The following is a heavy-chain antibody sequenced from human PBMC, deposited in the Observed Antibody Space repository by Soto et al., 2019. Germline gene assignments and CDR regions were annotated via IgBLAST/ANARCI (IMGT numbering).Heavy chain of an antibody. CDR2: ISGSGGST. CDR3: AKARSTGGQLVRFDY. D-gene: IGHD6-6*01. CDR1: GFTFSNYA. V-gene: IGHV3-23*01. J-gene: IGHJ4*02. Sequence: EVQLLESGGGLVQPGGSLRLSCAASGFTFSNYAMSWVRQVPGKGLEWVSAISGSGGSTYCADSVKGRFTISRDNSKNTLYLQMNSLRAEDTAVYYCAKARSTGGQLVRFDYWGQGTLVTVSS.